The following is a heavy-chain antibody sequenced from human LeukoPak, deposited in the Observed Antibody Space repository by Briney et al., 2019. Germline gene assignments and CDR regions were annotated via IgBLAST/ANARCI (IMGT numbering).Heavy chain of an antibody. Sequence: ASAKVSCKASGGTFSSYAISWVRQAPGQGLEWMGWISAYNGNTNYAQKLQGRVTMTTDTSTSTAYMELRSLRSDDTAVYYCARVELRCMRSWGQGTLVTVSS. CDR1: GGTFSSYA. D-gene: IGHD2-8*01. J-gene: IGHJ5*02. CDR3: ARVELRCMRS. V-gene: IGHV1-18*01. CDR2: ISAYNGNT.